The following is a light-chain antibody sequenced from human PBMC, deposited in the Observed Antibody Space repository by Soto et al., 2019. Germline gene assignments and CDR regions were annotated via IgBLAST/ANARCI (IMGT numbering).Light chain of an antibody. V-gene: IGLV3-21*02. J-gene: IGLJ1*01. Sequence: SYELTQPPSVSVAPGQTATITCGGDNIGNIYVHWYQQRPGQAPILVVYNDDDRPSGIPARFSGSNSGNTATLTISRVEAGDEADYYCQVWHRRSDHYVFGTGTKVTVL. CDR2: NDD. CDR1: NIGNIY. CDR3: QVWHRRSDHYV.